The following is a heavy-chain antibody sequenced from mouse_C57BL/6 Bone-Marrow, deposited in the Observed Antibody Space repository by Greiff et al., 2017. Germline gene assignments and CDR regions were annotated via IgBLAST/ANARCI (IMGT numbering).Heavy chain of an antibody. CDR3: ARYPYYYGSGYYYAMDY. J-gene: IGHJ4*01. V-gene: IGHV1-81*01. CDR2: IYPRSGNT. D-gene: IGHD1-1*01. CDR1: GYTFTSYG. Sequence: QVQLQQSGAELARPGASVKLSCKASGYTFTSYGISWVKQRTGQGLEWIGEIYPRSGNTYYNEKFKGKATLTADKSSRTAYMEVRSLTSEDSAVYFCARYPYYYGSGYYYAMDYWGQGTSVTVSS.